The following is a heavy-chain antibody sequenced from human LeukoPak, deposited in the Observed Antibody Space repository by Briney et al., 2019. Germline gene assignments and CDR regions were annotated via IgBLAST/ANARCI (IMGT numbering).Heavy chain of an antibody. D-gene: IGHD6-13*01. Sequence: TSETLSLTCTVSGGSISSYYWSWIRQPAGKGLEWIGEINHNGITNYNPSLKSRVTISVDTSKKQFSLRLSAVTVADTAVYYCARLPGTNAYWGQGTLVTVSS. V-gene: IGHV4-34*01. CDR1: GGSISSYY. CDR2: INHNGIT. CDR3: ARLPGTNAY. J-gene: IGHJ4*02.